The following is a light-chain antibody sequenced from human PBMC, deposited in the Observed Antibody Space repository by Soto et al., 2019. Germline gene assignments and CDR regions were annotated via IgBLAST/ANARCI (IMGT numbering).Light chain of an antibody. CDR2: AAS. CDR1: QGISNW. V-gene: IGKV1D-16*01. CDR3: QQYNSFPLT. Sequence: DIQITQTPTSLSSSLLDRVTITCRASQGISNWLAWYQQKSANAPKSLIYAASSLQSGVPSRFSGSGSGTDFTLTISSLQPEDFATYYCQQYNSFPLTFGQGTLLEIK. J-gene: IGKJ5*01.